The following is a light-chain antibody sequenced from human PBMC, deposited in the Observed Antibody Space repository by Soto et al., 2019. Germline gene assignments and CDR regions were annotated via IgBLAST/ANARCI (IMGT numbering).Light chain of an antibody. CDR1: SGSIASNY. CDR3: QSYDSSNWV. V-gene: IGLV6-57*03. J-gene: IGLJ3*02. Sequence: VTQPHSVSESPGKTVTISCTRSSGSIASNYVQWYQQRPGSAPTTVIYEDNQRPSGVPDRFSGSIDSSSNSASLTISGLKTEDEADYYCQSYDSSNWVFGGGTKVTVL. CDR2: EDN.